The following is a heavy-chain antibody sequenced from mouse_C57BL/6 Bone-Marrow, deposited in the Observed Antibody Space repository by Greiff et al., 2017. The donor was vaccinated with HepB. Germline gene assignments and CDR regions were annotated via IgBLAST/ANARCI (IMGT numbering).Heavy chain of an antibody. Sequence: EVQLQESGGGLVQPGGSLKLSCAASGFTFSDYYMYWVRQTPEKRLEWVAYISNGGGSTYYPDTVKGRFTISRDNAKNTLYLQMSRLKSEDTAMYYCARILMDYWGQGTSVTVSS. CDR3: ARILMDY. J-gene: IGHJ4*01. CDR1: GFTFSDYY. V-gene: IGHV5-12*01. CDR2: ISNGGGST.